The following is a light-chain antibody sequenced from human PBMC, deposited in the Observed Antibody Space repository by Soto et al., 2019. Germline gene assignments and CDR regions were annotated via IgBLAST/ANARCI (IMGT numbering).Light chain of an antibody. V-gene: IGLV2-11*01. CDR3: CSYAGSYTFV. CDR1: SSDVGAYNY. Sequence: QSALTQPRSVSGSPGQSVTISCTGTSSDVGAYNYVSWYQQHPGKAPKLMTYDVSKRPSGVPDRFSGSKSGNTASLTISGLQAEDEADYYCCSYAGSYTFVFGIGTKVTVL. CDR2: DVS. J-gene: IGLJ1*01.